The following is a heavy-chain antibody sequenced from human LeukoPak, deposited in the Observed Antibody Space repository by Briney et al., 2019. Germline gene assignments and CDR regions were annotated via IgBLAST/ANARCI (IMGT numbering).Heavy chain of an antibody. CDR3: ARWWLPYAFDI. CDR1: GFTFSDYY. D-gene: IGHD2-15*01. Sequence: GGSLRLSCAASGFTFSDYYMSWVRQAPGKGLEWVAVISYDGSNKYYADSVKGRFTISRDNSKNTLYLQMNSLRAEDTAVYYCARWWLPYAFDIWGQGTMVTVSS. J-gene: IGHJ3*02. CDR2: ISYDGSNK. V-gene: IGHV3-30*03.